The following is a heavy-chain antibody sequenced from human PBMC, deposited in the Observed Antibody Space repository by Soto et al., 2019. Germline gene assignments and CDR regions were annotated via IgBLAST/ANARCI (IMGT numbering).Heavy chain of an antibody. CDR1: GYTFTSYD. CDR3: ARSALYGSGRPFDP. V-gene: IGHV1-8*01. J-gene: IGHJ5*02. D-gene: IGHD3-10*01. CDR2: MNPNSGNT. Sequence: QVQLVQSGAEVKKPGASVKVSCKASGYTFTSYDINWVRQATGQGLEWMGWMNPNSGNTGYEQKFQGRVTMTRNPSISTAYMELSSLRSEDTAVYYCARSALYGSGRPFDPWGQGTLVTVSS.